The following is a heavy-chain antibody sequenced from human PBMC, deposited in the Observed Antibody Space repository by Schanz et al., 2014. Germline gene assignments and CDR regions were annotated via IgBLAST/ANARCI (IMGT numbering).Heavy chain of an antibody. CDR1: GFSFSSYA. J-gene: IGHJ3*02. V-gene: IGHV3-23*01. D-gene: IGHD4-17*01. CDR3: ARKMKLGVYGGKGHDSLDI. CDR2: ITGASDHI. Sequence: EVQLLESGGGLVQPGGSLRLSCATSGFSFSSYAINWVRQAPGKGLEWVSGITGASDHIDYADSVKGRFTISRDNSKNTLYLQMNTLRAEDTAVYYCARKMKLGVYGGKGHDSLDIWGQGTMVTVSS.